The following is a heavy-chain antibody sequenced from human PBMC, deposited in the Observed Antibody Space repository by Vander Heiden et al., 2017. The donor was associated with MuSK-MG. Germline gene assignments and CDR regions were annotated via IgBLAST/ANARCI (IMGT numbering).Heavy chain of an antibody. CDR3: ARVTVSRFAFDY. V-gene: IGHV1-46*03. D-gene: IGHD3-10*01. CDR2: INPSGGST. J-gene: IGHJ4*02. Sequence: QVQLVQSGAEVKKPGASVKVSCKASGYTFTSYYMHWVRQAPGQGLEWMGIINPSGGSTSYAQKFQGRVTMTRDTSTSTVYMGLSSLRSEDTAVYYCARVTVSRFAFDYWGQGTLVTVSS. CDR1: GYTFTSYY.